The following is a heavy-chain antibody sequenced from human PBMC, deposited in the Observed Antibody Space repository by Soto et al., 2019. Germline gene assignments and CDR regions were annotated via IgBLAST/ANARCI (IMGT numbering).Heavy chain of an antibody. CDR1: GGSISSYY. CDR3: ARLHDFWSGYFDY. V-gene: IGHV4-59*08. D-gene: IGHD3-3*01. Sequence: SETLSLTCTVSGGSISSYYWIWIRQPPGKGLEWIGYIYYSGSTNYNPSLKSRVTISVDTSKNQFSLKLSSVTAADTAVYYCARLHDFWSGYFDYWGQGTLVTVSS. J-gene: IGHJ4*02. CDR2: IYYSGST.